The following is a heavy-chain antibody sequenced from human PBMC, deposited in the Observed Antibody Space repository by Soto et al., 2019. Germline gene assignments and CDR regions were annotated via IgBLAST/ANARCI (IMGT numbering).Heavy chain of an antibody. CDR1: GFTVGSYS. CDR3: ARAFYRPVYALGY. J-gene: IGHJ4*02. Sequence: GGSLRLSCAASGFTVGSYSMNWVRRAPGKGLEWVSYISSSSSTIYYADSVKGRFTISRDNAKNSLYLQMNSLRDEDTAVYYCARAFYRPVYALGYWGQGTLVTVSS. CDR2: ISSSSSTI. D-gene: IGHD2-8*01. V-gene: IGHV3-48*02.